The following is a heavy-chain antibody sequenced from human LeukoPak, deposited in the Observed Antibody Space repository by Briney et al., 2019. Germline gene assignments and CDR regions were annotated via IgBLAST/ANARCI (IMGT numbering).Heavy chain of an antibody. J-gene: IGHJ6*03. CDR3: ARRGFQIVVVPAAITTVDYYYYMDV. Sequence: SETLSLTCAVSGYSISSGYYWGWIRQPPGKGLEWIGSIYHSGSNYYNPSLKSRVTVSVDTSKNQFSLKLSSVTAADTAVYYCARRGFQIVVVPAAITTVDYYYYMDVWGKGTTVTVSS. V-gene: IGHV4-38-2*01. CDR1: GYSISSGYY. CDR2: IYHSGSN. D-gene: IGHD2-2*02.